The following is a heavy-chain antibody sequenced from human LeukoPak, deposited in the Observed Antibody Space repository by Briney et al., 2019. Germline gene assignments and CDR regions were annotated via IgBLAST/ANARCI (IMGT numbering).Heavy chain of an antibody. CDR1: GYTFTDYY. V-gene: IGHV1-2*02. Sequence: ASVKVPCKASGYTFTDYYMHWVRQAPGQRLEWMGWINPNSGATKYAQKLQGRVTMTRDTSISTAYMELSRLTSDDTAVYYCARGSEDIVLMVYGPFDYWGQGTLVTVSS. CDR3: ARGSEDIVLMVYGPFDY. J-gene: IGHJ4*02. CDR2: INPNSGAT. D-gene: IGHD2-8*01.